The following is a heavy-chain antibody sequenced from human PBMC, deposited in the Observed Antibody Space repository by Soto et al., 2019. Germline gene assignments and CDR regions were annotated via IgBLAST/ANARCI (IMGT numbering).Heavy chain of an antibody. CDR2: ISSSSTI. CDR3: ARGSYSSSSAFDY. D-gene: IGHD6-6*01. J-gene: IGHJ4*02. CDR1: GFTFSSYS. V-gene: IGHV3-48*02. Sequence: PGGSLRLSCAASGFTFSSYSMNWVRQAPGKGLEWVSYISSSSTIYYADSVKGRFTISRDNAKNSLYLQMNSLRDEDTAVYYCARGSYSSSSAFDYWGQGTLVTVSS.